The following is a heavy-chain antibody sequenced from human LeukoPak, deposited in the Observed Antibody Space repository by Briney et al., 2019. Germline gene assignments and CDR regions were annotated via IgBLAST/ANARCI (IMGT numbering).Heavy chain of an antibody. CDR3: AAGIAAAGTEAFDI. J-gene: IGHJ3*02. V-gene: IGHV1-69*04. CDR2: IIPILGIA. Sequence: GASVKVSCKASGGTFSSYAISWVRQAPGQGLEWMGRIIPILGIANYAQKLQGRVTMTTDTSTSTAYMELRSLRSDDTAVYYCAAGIAAAGTEAFDIWGQGTMVTVSS. D-gene: IGHD6-13*01. CDR1: GGTFSSYA.